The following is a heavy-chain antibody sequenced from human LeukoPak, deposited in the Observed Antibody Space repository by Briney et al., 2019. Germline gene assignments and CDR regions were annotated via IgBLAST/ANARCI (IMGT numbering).Heavy chain of an antibody. CDR2: IYYTGST. CDR1: GGSISSYY. V-gene: IGHV4-59*08. CDR3: ARYGLGTYSPDH. Sequence: PSETLSLTCTVSGGSISSYYWSWIRQPPGKGLEWIGSIYYTGSTNYNPSLKSRVTISVDTSKNQFSLNLSSVTAADTAVYYCARYGLGTYSPDHWGQGTLVTVSS. J-gene: IGHJ4*02. D-gene: IGHD3-10*01.